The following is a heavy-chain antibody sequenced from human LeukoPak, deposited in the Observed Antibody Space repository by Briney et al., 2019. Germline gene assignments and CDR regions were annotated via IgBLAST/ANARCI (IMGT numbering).Heavy chain of an antibody. CDR3: ARGPSHYDFWSGYYTDYLFYFDY. CDR1: GYTFTSYG. J-gene: IGHJ4*02. Sequence: ASVKVSCKASGYTFTSYGISWVRQAPGQGLEWMGWISAYNGNRNYAQKLQGRVTMTTDTSTSTAYMELRSLRSDDTAVYYCARGPSHYDFWSGYYTDYLFYFDYWGQGTLVTVSS. CDR2: ISAYNGNR. V-gene: IGHV1-18*01. D-gene: IGHD3-3*01.